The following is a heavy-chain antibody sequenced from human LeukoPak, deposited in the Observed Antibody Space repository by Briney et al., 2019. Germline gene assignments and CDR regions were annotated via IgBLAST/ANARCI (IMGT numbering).Heavy chain of an antibody. CDR1: GFTFSSYS. V-gene: IGHV3-21*01. J-gene: IGHJ4*02. D-gene: IGHD2-2*01. CDR3: ARGGVVPAAE. CDR2: ISSSGSYI. Sequence: GGSLRLSCAASGFTFSSYSMNWVRQAPGKGLEWVSSISSSGSYIYYADSVKGRFTISRDNAKNSLYLQMNSLRAEDTAVYYCARGGVVPAAEWGQGTLVTVSS.